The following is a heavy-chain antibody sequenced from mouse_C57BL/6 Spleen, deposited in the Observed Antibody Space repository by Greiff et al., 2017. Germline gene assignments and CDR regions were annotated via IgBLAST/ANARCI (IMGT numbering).Heavy chain of an antibody. V-gene: IGHV1-82*01. CDR3: ARIGSNSPYYVDD. J-gene: IGHJ2*01. Sequence: QVQLQQSGPELVKPGASVKISCKASGYAFSSSWMNWVKQRPGKGLEWIGRIYPGDGDTNYNGKFKGKATLTADKSSSTAYMQLSSLTSEDSAVYFCARIGSNSPYYVDDWGQGTTRKVS. CDR1: GYAFSSSW. D-gene: IGHD2-5*01. CDR2: IYPGDGDT.